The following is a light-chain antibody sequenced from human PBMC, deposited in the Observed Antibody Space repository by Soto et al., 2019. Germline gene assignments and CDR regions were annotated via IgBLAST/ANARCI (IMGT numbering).Light chain of an antibody. CDR1: QGISSY. CDR3: QQYNSYPLT. J-gene: IGKJ4*01. Sequence: DIPLTQSPSFLSASVGDRVTITCRASQGISSYLAWYQQEPGKAPKLLIYAASTLVSGVPSRFGGSGSGTEFTLTISSLQPEDFATYYCQQYNSYPLTFGGGTKVEIK. CDR2: AAS. V-gene: IGKV1-9*01.